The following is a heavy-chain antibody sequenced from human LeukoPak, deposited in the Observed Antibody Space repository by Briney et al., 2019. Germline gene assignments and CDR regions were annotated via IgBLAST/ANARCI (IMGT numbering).Heavy chain of an antibody. V-gene: IGHV4-59*08. Sequence: SETLSLTCTVSGGSISSYYWSWIRQPPGKGLGWIGYIYYSGSTNYNPSLKSRVTISVDTSKNQFSLKLSSVTAADTAVYYCASMTTVTKAFDPWGQGTLVTVSS. CDR2: IYYSGST. CDR1: GGSISSYY. J-gene: IGHJ5*02. D-gene: IGHD4-17*01. CDR3: ASMTTVTKAFDP.